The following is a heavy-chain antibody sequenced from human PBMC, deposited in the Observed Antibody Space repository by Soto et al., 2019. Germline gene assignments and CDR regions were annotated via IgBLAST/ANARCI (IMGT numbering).Heavy chain of an antibody. J-gene: IGHJ4*02. D-gene: IGHD3-3*01. V-gene: IGHV2-5*02. CDR3: AHSVRITIFGVALFDY. CDR2: IYWDDDK. Sequence: HITLKESGPTLVKPTQTLTLTCTFSGFSLSTSGVGVGWIRQPPGKALEWLALIYWDDDKRYSPSLKSRITITKDTSQNQVVLTMTNMDPVDTATYYCAHSVRITIFGVALFDYWGQGTLVTVSS. CDR1: GFSLSTSGVG.